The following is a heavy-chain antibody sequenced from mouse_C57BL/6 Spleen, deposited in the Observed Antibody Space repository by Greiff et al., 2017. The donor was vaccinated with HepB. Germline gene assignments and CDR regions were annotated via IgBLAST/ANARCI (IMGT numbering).Heavy chain of an antibody. J-gene: IGHJ1*03. CDR2: IYPRSGNT. Sequence: SCKASGYTFTSYGISWVKQRTGQGLEWIGEIYPRSGNTYYNEKFKGKATLTADKSSSTAYMELRSLTSEDSAVYFCARGGSEYFDVWGTGTTVTVSS. V-gene: IGHV1-81*01. CDR1: GYTFTSYG. CDR3: ARGGSEYFDV. D-gene: IGHD1-1*01.